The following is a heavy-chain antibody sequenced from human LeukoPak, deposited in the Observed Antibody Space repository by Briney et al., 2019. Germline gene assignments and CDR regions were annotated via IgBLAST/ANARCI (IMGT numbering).Heavy chain of an antibody. J-gene: IGHJ6*02. Sequence: ASVKVSCKASGYTFTSYYMHWVRQAPGQGLEWMGIINPSGGSTSYAQKFQGRVTMTRDTSTSTVYMELSSLGSEDTAVYYCARRYCSSTSCGGDYYYGMDVWGQGTTVTVSS. V-gene: IGHV1-46*01. D-gene: IGHD2-2*01. CDR1: GYTFTSYY. CDR2: INPSGGST. CDR3: ARRYCSSTSCGGDYYYGMDV.